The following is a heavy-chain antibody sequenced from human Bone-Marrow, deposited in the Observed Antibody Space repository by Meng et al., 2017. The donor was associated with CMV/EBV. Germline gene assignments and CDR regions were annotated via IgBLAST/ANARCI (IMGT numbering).Heavy chain of an antibody. CDR1: GGTFSSYA. J-gene: IGHJ6*01. D-gene: IGHD2-2*01. CDR3: ARVFSSTNQTPEYYYYGMAV. V-gene: IGHV1-69*05. CDR2: IIPIFGTA. Sequence: SVKVSCKASGGTFSSYAISWVRQAPGQGLEWMGGIIPIFGTANYAQKFQGRVTITTDESTSTAYMELSSLRSEDTAVYYCARVFSSTNQTPEYYYYGMAVWGQGPTVTCSS.